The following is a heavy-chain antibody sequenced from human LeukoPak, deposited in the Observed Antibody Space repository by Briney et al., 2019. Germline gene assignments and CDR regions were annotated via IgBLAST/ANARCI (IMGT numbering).Heavy chain of an antibody. Sequence: SVKVSCKASGGTFNSYAISWVRQAPGQGLEWMGGIIPIFGTANYAQKFQGRVTITADESTSTAYMELSSLRSEDTAVYYCARALGYCSSTSCLDYWGQGTLVTVSS. CDR3: ARALGYCSSTSCLDY. CDR1: GGTFNSYA. J-gene: IGHJ4*02. V-gene: IGHV1-69*01. CDR2: IIPIFGTA. D-gene: IGHD2-2*01.